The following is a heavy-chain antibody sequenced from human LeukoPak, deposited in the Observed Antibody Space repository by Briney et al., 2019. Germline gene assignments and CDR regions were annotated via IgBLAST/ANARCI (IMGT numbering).Heavy chain of an antibody. J-gene: IGHJ4*02. Sequence: ASVKVSCKASGYTFTSYAMHWVRQAPGQRLEWMGWINAGNGNTKYSQKFQGRVTITRDTSASTAYMGLSSLRSEDTAVYYCARDREGVIVSDLDYWGQGTLVTVSS. CDR3: ARDREGVIVSDLDY. CDR2: INAGNGNT. CDR1: GYTFTSYA. D-gene: IGHD3-16*02. V-gene: IGHV1-3*01.